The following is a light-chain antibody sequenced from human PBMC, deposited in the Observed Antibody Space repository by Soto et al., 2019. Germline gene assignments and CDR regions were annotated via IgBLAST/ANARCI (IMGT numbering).Light chain of an antibody. J-gene: IGKJ4*01. CDR2: TAS. V-gene: IGKV1-5*03. CDR3: QQYNSYLT. CDR1: QTISSW. Sequence: DIPMTQSPSTLSASVGDRVTITCRASQTISSWLAWYQQKPGKAPKLLIYTASTLESGVPSRFSGSGSGTEFTLTISSLQPDDFATYYCQQYNSYLTFGGGTKVEIK.